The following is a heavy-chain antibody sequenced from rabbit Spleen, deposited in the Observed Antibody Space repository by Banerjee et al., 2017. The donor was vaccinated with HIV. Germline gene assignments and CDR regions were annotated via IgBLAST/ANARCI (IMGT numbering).Heavy chain of an antibody. D-gene: IGHD6-1*01. Sequence: QLKESGGGLVQPGGSLKLSCKASGFSLSNYYMNWVRQAPGKGLEWIGYIDPVFGITYYANWVNGRFSISRENAQNTVFLQMTSLTAADTATYFCAREVLYAAYAGFGDATIYYFDLWGPGTLVTVS. V-gene: IGHV1S7*01. CDR1: GFSLSNYY. CDR2: IDPVFGIT. CDR3: AREVLYAAYAGFGDATIYYFDL. J-gene: IGHJ4*01.